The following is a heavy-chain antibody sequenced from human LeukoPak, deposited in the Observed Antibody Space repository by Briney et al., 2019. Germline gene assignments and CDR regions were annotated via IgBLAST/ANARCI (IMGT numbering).Heavy chain of an antibody. CDR3: ARRALIIAAAGKALDY. D-gene: IGHD6-13*01. CDR2: INHSGST. J-gene: IGHJ4*02. CDR1: GGSFSGYY. Sequence: SETLSLTCAVYGGSFSGYYWSWIRQPPGKGLEWIGEINHSGSTNYNPSLKSRVTISVDTSKNQFSLKLSSVTAADTAVYYCARRALIIAAAGKALDYWGQGTQVTVSS. V-gene: IGHV4-34*01.